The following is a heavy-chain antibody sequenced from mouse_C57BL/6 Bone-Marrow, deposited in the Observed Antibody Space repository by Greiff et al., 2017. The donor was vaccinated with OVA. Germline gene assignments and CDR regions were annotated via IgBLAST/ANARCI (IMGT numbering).Heavy chain of an antibody. CDR3: GGVTTLYYYAMDY. Sequence: EVMLVESGAELVRPGSSVKMSCKTSGYTFTSYGINWVKQRPGQGLEWIGYIYIGNGYTEYNEKFKGKATLTSDTSSSTAYMQLSSLTSEDSAIYFCGGVTTLYYYAMDYWGQGTSVTVSS. D-gene: IGHD2-1*01. CDR1: GYTFTSYG. J-gene: IGHJ4*01. V-gene: IGHV1-58*01. CDR2: IYIGNGYT.